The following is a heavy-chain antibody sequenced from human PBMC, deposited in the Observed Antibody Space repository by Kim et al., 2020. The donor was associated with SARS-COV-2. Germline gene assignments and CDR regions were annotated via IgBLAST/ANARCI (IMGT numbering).Heavy chain of an antibody. V-gene: IGHV1-46*01. J-gene: IGHJ5*02. Sequence: ASVKVSCKASGYTFTSYYMHWVRQAPGQGLEWMGIINPSGGSTSYAQKFQGRVTMTRDTSTSTVYMELSSLRSEDTAVYYCARDDRGPHDYGDYESGPWGQGTLVTVSS. CDR2: INPSGGST. CDR3: ARDDRGPHDYGDYESGP. CDR1: GYTFTSYY. D-gene: IGHD4-17*01.